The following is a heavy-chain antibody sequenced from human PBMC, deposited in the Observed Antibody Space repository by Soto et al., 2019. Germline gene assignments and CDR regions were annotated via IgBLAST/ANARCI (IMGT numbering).Heavy chain of an antibody. CDR1: GYAFTSPA. CDR3: ATYVGYSITCLSH. Sequence: QVQLVQSGAEVMQPGASVKVSCKASGYAFTSPATHWVRHAPGQRLEWMGWIKAGNGDIKYSQKFQGRVTFTTDTSANTAYMELSSLRSEDTAVYYCATYVGYSITCLSHWGQGTLVTVPS. CDR2: IKAGNGDI. J-gene: IGHJ4*02. D-gene: IGHD6-13*01. V-gene: IGHV1-3*01.